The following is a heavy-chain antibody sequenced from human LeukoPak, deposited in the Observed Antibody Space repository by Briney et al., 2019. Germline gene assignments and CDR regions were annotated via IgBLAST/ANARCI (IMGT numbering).Heavy chain of an antibody. CDR2: IKEDGSVT. CDR3: ARGRPTPGTDY. V-gene: IGHV3-7*04. CDR1: GFTFSSFW. D-gene: IGHD6-13*01. J-gene: IGHJ4*02. Sequence: GGSLRLSCVGSGFTFSSFWMNWVRQVPGKGLEWLANIKEDGSVTTHVESVKGRFTISRDNAENVLYLQMNSLRVEDTGIYYCARGRPTPGTDYWGQGILATASS.